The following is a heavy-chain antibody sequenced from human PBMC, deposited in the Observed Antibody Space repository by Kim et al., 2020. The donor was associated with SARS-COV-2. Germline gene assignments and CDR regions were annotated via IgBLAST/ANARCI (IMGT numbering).Heavy chain of an antibody. CDR1: GGSISSYY. D-gene: IGHD6-19*01. CDR3: ARDSQQWLVLPTDYYYGMDV. V-gene: IGHV4-4*07. Sequence: SETLSLTCTVSGGSISSYYWSWIRQPAGKGLEWIGRIYTSGSTNYNPSLKSRVTMSVDTSKNQFSLKLSSVTAADTAVYYCARDSQQWLVLPTDYYYGMDVWGQGTTVTVSS. CDR2: IYTSGST. J-gene: IGHJ6*02.